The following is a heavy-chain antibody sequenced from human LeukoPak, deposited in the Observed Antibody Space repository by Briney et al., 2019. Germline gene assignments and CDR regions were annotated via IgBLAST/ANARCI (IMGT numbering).Heavy chain of an antibody. Sequence: PSXXXSLTCXVSGGSFNTYYWSWIRQSPGKGLEWMGYIYHTGNTNYNPSLKSRVTISIDTSQNQFSLNLTSVTAADTAVYYCARLAIAARLAPFDIWGQGTXVTXXS. D-gene: IGHD6-6*01. V-gene: IGHV4-59*08. J-gene: IGHJ3*02. CDR2: IYHTGNT. CDR1: GGSFNTYY. CDR3: ARLAIAARLAPFDI.